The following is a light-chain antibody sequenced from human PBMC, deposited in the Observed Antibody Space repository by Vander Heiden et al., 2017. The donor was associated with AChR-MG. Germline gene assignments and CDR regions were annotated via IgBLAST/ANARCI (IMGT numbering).Light chain of an antibody. V-gene: IGKV3-11*01. Sequence: ILFTQSPGTLSLSPGERATLSCRASQSVSRFLAWYQQKPGQAPRLLIYDASSRATGIPGRFSGSGSGTDFTLTISSLDPEDFAVYYCQQRSNWPPTFGGGTKVDFK. CDR2: DAS. CDR1: QSVSRF. J-gene: IGKJ4*01. CDR3: QQRSNWPPT.